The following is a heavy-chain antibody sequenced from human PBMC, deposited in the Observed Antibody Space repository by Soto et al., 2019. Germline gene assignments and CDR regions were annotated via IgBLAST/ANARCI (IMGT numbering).Heavy chain of an antibody. D-gene: IGHD2-15*01. CDR1: GYTFTSYG. Sequence: ASVKVSCKASGYTFTSYGISWVRQAPGQGLEWMGWISAYNGNTNYGQKLQGRVTMTTDTSTSTAYMELRSLRSDDTAVYYCARGEDIVVVGGYAFHIWGQGTMVTVSS. CDR2: ISAYNGNT. V-gene: IGHV1-18*01. CDR3: ARGEDIVVVGGYAFHI. J-gene: IGHJ3*02.